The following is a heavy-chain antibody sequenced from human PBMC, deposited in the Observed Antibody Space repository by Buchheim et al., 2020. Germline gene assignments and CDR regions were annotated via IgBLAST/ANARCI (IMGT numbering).Heavy chain of an antibody. CDR2: IYYSGST. Sequence: QVQLQESGPGLVKPSQTLSLTCTVSGGSISSGDYYWSWIRQPPGKGLEWIGYIYYSGSTYYNPSLKSRITITVDTSKNQFSLKLSSVTAADTAVYYCARGAVVVTAPDHDAFDIWGQGT. CDR3: ARGAVVVTAPDHDAFDI. D-gene: IGHD2-21*02. V-gene: IGHV4-30-4*01. CDR1: GGSISSGDYY. J-gene: IGHJ3*02.